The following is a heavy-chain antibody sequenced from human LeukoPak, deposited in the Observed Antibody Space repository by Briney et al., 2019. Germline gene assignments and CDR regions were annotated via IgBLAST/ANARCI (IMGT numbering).Heavy chain of an antibody. V-gene: IGHV4-39*07. D-gene: IGHD6-19*01. CDR1: GGSISSSSYY. CDR2: IYYSGST. CDR3: ARAVMVAVAGGRFDR. J-gene: IGHJ4*02. Sequence: SETLSLTCTVSGGSISSSSYYWGWIRQPPGKGLEWIGSIYYSGSTYYNPSLTSRVTISVDTSNNQFSLELSSETAADTAVYYCARAVMVAVAGGRFDRWGQGTLVTVSS.